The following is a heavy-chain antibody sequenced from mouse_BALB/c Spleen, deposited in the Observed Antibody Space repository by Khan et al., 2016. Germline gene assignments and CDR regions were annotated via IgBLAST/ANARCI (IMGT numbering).Heavy chain of an antibody. J-gene: IGHJ3*01. CDR2: IWAGGST. V-gene: IGHV2-9*02. CDR1: GFSLTNSG. Sequence: QVQLQQSGPGLVAPSQSLSITCTVSGFSLTNSGVHWVRQPPRKGLDWLGVIWAGGSTDYNSALMSRLSITRDTTQNPVFLKMNSLQTDDTAMYYCARDDQDFDAWFASWGQGTLVTVSA. CDR3: ARDDQDFDAWFAS.